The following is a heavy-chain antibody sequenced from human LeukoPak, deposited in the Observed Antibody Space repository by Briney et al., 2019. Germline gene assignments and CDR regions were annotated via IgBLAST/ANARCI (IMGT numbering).Heavy chain of an antibody. CDR3: ARGSDSSGYPRYLQH. V-gene: IGHV3-72*01. CDR1: GFSFSDYY. Sequence: GGSLRLSCVASGFSFSDYYMDWVRQAPGKGLEWVGRTRNKANSYTTEYAASVRGRFTISRDDSKNSLYLQMNSLKTEDSAVYYCARGSDSSGYPRYLQHWGQGTLVTVSS. J-gene: IGHJ1*01. CDR2: TRNKANSYTT. D-gene: IGHD3-22*01.